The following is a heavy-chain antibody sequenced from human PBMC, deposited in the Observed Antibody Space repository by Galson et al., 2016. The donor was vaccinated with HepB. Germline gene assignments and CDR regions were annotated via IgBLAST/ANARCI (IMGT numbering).Heavy chain of an antibody. V-gene: IGHV2-5*02. Sequence: PALVKPTQTLTLTCAVSGFSLTSTGVGVGWLRQTPGKPLESLALVYWDDDKRYSPFVMSRLTITRDFTKNQVVLTMTNMDPADSGTYFCARSPRALDSHSGGSFKYSYYDLWGRGTLVTVSS. J-gene: IGHJ2*01. D-gene: IGHD2-15*01. CDR3: ARSPRALDSHSGGSFKYSYYDL. CDR2: VYWDDDK. CDR1: GFSLTSTGVG.